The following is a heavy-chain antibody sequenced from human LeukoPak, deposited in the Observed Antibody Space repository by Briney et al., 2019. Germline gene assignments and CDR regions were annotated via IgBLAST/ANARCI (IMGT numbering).Heavy chain of an antibody. CDR3: AKDTVGGFPQYDSRGNAFDI. J-gene: IGHJ3*02. D-gene: IGHD3-22*01. V-gene: IGHV3-9*01. CDR2: ISWNSGSI. CDR1: GFTFDDYA. Sequence: SGGSLRLSCAASGFTFDDYAMHWVRHAPGKGLEWVSGISWNSGSIGYADSVKGRFTISRDNAKNSLYLQMNSLRAEDTALYYCAKDTVGGFPQYDSRGNAFDIWGQGTMVTVSS.